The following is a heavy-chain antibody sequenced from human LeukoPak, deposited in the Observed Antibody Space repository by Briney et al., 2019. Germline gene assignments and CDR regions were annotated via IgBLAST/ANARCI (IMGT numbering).Heavy chain of an antibody. CDR3: ARESTLGSGGVDV. V-gene: IGHV4-30-4*01. Sequence: SQTLSLTCTVSGGSISSGDYYWSWIRQPLGKGLEWIGYIYYSGSTYYNPSLKSRVTISVDTSKNQFSLKLSSVTAADTAVYYCARESTLGSGGVDVWGKGTTVTVSS. J-gene: IGHJ6*04. CDR2: IYYSGST. D-gene: IGHD2-15*01. CDR1: GGSISSGDYY.